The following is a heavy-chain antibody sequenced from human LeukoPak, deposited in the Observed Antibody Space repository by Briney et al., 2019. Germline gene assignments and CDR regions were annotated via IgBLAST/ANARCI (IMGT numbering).Heavy chain of an antibody. CDR2: IYPGDSDT. CDR1: GYSFTSYW. Sequence: GESLQISCQGSGYSFTSYWIGWVRQLPGKGLEWMGIIYPGDSDTRYSPSFQGQVTISADKSISTAYLQWSSLKASDTAMYYCARQAQEEMGDYGGQGTLVTVSS. CDR3: ARQAQEEMGDY. D-gene: IGHD5-24*01. V-gene: IGHV5-51*01. J-gene: IGHJ4*02.